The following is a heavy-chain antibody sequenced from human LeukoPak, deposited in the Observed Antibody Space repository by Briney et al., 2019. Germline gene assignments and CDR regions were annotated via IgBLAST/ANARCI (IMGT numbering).Heavy chain of an antibody. V-gene: IGHV1-46*01. CDR3: ARGRRDTAMVIPLYYYYYMDV. D-gene: IGHD5-18*01. J-gene: IGHJ6*03. CDR1: GYTFTSYY. CDR2: INPSGGST. Sequence: ASVKVSCKASGYTFTSYYMHWVRQAPGQGLEWMGIINPSGGSTSYAQKFQGRVTMTRDTSTSTAYMELSSLRSEDTAVYYCARGRRDTAMVIPLYYYYYMDVWGKGTTVTVSS.